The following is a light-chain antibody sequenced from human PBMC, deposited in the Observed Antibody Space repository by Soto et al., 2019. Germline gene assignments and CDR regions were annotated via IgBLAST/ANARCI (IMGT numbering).Light chain of an antibody. J-gene: IGKJ4*02. CDR3: QQLNSYRLT. CDR1: QVISSY. CDR2: AAS. V-gene: IGKV1-9*01. Sequence: DIQLTQSPSFLSASVGDRVTITCRASQVISSYLAWYQQKPGKAPKLLIYAASTLQSGVPSRFSGSGSGTEFTLTISSLQPEDFATYYCQQLNSYRLTFGGGTKVDIK.